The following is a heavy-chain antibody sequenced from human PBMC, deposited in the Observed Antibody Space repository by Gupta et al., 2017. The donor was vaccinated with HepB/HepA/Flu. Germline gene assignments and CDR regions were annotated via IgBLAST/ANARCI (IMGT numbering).Heavy chain of an antibody. CDR3: ARHRGVRGSGSYYYYYYYYMDV. D-gene: IGHD3-10*01. Sequence: QLQLQESGPGLVKPSETLSLTCTVSGGSISSSSYYWGWIRQPPGKGLEWIGSIYYSGSTYYNPSLKSRVTISVDTSKNQFSLKLSSVTAADTAVYYCARHRGVRGSGSYYYYYYYYMDVWGKGTTVTVSS. V-gene: IGHV4-39*01. CDR2: IYYSGST. CDR1: GGSISSSSYY. J-gene: IGHJ6*03.